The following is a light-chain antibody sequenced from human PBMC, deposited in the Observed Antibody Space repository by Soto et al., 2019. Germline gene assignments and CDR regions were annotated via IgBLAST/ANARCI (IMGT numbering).Light chain of an antibody. V-gene: IGKV4-1*01. CDR2: WAS. CDR1: QSVLYNFNNKKY. J-gene: IGKJ5*01. Sequence: DIVMTQSPDSLAVSLGERATINCKSSQSVLYNFNNKKYLAWYQQKPGQPPKLLIYWASTRESGVPDRFSGSGSGTDFTLTIGILQAEDVVVYYCQQYYSIPITFGQGTRLEMK. CDR3: QQYYSIPIT.